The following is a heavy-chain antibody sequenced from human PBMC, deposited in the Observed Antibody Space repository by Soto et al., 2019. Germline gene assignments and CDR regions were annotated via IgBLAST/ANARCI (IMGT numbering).Heavy chain of an antibody. D-gene: IGHD3-3*01. J-gene: IGHJ3*02. Sequence: QVQLQESGPRLVKPSETLSLTCTVSGGSISSYYWSWIRQPPGKGLEWIGYIYYSGSTNYNPSLKSRVTISVDTSKNQFSLKLSSVTAADTAVYYCARRGGREIFGVVTIPRWAFDIWGQGTMVTVSS. CDR3: ARRGGREIFGVVTIPRWAFDI. CDR2: IYYSGST. CDR1: GGSISSYY. V-gene: IGHV4-59*01.